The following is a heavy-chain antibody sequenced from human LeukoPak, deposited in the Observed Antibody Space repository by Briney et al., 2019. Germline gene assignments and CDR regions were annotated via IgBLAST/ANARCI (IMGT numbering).Heavy chain of an antibody. CDR3: AIESMGGLRFLFDY. CDR2: INPNSGGT. J-gene: IGHJ4*02. D-gene: IGHD5-12*01. V-gene: IGHV1-2*02. Sequence: GASVKVSCKASGYNFTDYYFTVHYIHWVRQVPGQGLQWMGWINPNSGGTKYAQKFQGRVTMDRDTSISTAYMELSSLRSDDTAFYYCAIESMGGLRFLFDYWGQGTLVTVSS. CDR1: GYNFTDYY.